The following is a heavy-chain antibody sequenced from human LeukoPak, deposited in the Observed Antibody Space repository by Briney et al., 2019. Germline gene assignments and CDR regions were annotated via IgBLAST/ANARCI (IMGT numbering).Heavy chain of an antibody. CDR3: ARKGTSSSWFEPFDY. CDR1: GFTFSSYS. V-gene: IGHV3-48*01. J-gene: IGHJ4*02. Sequence: GGSLRLSCAASGFTFSSYSMNWVRQAPGKGLEWVSYISSSSSTIYYAGSVKGRFTISRDNAKNSLYLQMNSLRAEDTAVYYCARKGTSSSWFEPFDYWGQGTLVTVSS. D-gene: IGHD6-13*01. CDR2: ISSSSSTI.